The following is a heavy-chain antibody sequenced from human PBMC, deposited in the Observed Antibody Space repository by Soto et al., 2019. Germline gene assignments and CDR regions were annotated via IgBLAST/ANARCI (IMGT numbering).Heavy chain of an antibody. J-gene: IGHJ3*01. Sequence: PSETLSLTCSVSDDSINDKNWWTWLRQPPGKRLEWIGDIYHSGRTNYNPSLKSRVTMSVDTSKNQFSLKLSSVTAADTAVYYCARVWGGAFDFWGQGTVVTVSS. D-gene: IGHD3-10*01. V-gene: IGHV4-4*02. CDR3: ARVWGGAFDF. CDR1: DDSINDKNW. CDR2: IYHSGRT.